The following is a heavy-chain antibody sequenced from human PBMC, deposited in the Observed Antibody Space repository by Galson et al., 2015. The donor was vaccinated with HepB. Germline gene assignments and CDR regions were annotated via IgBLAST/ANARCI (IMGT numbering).Heavy chain of an antibody. CDR3: ARDQGDDYVNYYYYHGMDV. J-gene: IGHJ6*02. CDR1: GFTFNRFG. D-gene: IGHD4-17*01. CDR2: TWYDGSEK. V-gene: IGHV3-33*01. Sequence: SLRLSCAASGFTFNRFGMHWVRQAPGKGLEWVAVTWYDGSEKYYANSVKGRFTISRDNSRNTLYLQVNSLRAEDTAMYYCARDQGDDYVNYYYYHGMDVWGQGTTVTVSS.